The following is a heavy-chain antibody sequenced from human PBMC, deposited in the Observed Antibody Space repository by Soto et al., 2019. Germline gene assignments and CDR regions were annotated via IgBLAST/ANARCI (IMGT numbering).Heavy chain of an antibody. D-gene: IGHD6-19*01. CDR2: IWYDGSNK. V-gene: IGHV3-33*01. CDR1: GYTFSSYG. Sequence: QVQLVQSGAEVKRPGAPVKVSCKASGYTFSSYGMHWVRQAPGKGLEWVAVIWYDGSNKYYADSVKGRFTISRDNSKNTLYLQMNSLRAEDTAVYYCARAMAVAGPYYYYYGMDVWGQGTTVTVSS. J-gene: IGHJ6*02. CDR3: ARAMAVAGPYYYYYGMDV.